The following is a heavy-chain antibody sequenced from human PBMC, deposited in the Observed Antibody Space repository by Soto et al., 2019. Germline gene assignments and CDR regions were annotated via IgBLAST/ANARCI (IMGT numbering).Heavy chain of an antibody. Sequence: QVQLVEFGGGVVQPGRSLRLSCAASGFTFSSYAMHWVRQAPGKGLEWVAVISYDGSNKYYADSVKGRFTISRDNSKNTLYLQMNSLRAEDTAVYYCARPLHDYGDYKAPFDYWGQGTLVTVSS. D-gene: IGHD4-17*01. J-gene: IGHJ4*02. V-gene: IGHV3-30-3*01. CDR2: ISYDGSNK. CDR3: ARPLHDYGDYKAPFDY. CDR1: GFTFSSYA.